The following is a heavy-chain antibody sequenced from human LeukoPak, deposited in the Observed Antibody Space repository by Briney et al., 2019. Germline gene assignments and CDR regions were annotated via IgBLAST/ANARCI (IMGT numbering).Heavy chain of an antibody. CDR2: IVVGSGNT. Sequence: TSVKVSCKASGFTFTSSAVQWVRQARGQRLEWIGWIVVGSGNTNYAQKFQERVTITRDMSTSTAYMELSSLRSEDTAVYYCAADFGYSSGYYFSVDAFDIWGQGTMVTASS. CDR1: GFTFTSSA. D-gene: IGHD3-22*01. CDR3: AADFGYSSGYYFSVDAFDI. V-gene: IGHV1-58*01. J-gene: IGHJ3*02.